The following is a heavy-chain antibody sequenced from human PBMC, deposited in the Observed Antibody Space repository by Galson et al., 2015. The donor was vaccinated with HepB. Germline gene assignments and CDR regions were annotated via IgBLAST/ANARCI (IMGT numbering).Heavy chain of an antibody. J-gene: IGHJ4*02. D-gene: IGHD3-22*01. CDR1: GYTFTSYG. CDR3: ARGSTYYYDSSGYTPPDY. CDR2: ISAYNGNT. V-gene: IGHV1-18*04. Sequence: SVKVSCKASGYTFTSYGISWARQAPGQGLEWMGWISAYNGNTNYAQKLQGRVTMTTDTSTSTAYMELRSLRSDDTAVYYCARGSTYYYDSSGYTPPDYWGQGTLVTVSS.